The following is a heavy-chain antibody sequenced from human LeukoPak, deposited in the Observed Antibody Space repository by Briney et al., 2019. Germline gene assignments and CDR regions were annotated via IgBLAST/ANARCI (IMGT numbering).Heavy chain of an antibody. Sequence: GGSLGLSCAASGFTFSSYWMHWVRQAPGKGLVWVSRINSDGSSTSYADSVKGRFTISRDNAKNTLYLQMNSLRAEDTAVYYCARMGSVVVVPAAMYYYGMDVWGQGTTVTVSS. CDR1: GFTFSSYW. D-gene: IGHD2-2*01. J-gene: IGHJ6*02. CDR3: ARMGSVVVVPAAMYYYGMDV. V-gene: IGHV3-74*01. CDR2: INSDGSST.